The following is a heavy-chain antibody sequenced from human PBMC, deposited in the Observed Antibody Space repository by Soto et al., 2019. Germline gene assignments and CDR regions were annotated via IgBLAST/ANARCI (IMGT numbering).Heavy chain of an antibody. Sequence: EVQLLESGGGLVQPGGSLRLSCTASGFTFSNYAMGWVRQAPGKGLEWVSTFGASGGTYYADSVKGRFTISRDTSRNTLYLQMNSLRAEDTALYYCTPRGRYYFDYWGQGTLVTVSS. CDR3: TPRGRYYFDY. CDR1: GFTFSNYA. V-gene: IGHV3-23*01. J-gene: IGHJ4*02. CDR2: FGASGGT. D-gene: IGHD2-15*01.